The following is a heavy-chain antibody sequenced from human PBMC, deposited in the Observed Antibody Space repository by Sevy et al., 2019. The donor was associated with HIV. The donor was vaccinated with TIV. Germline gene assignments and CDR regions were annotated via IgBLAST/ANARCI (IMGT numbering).Heavy chain of an antibody. CDR1: GFTFSSYS. V-gene: IGHV3-30*03. D-gene: IGHD1-1*01. CDR2: ISYDGSNK. CDR3: ALERLSSDVAEYFEN. Sequence: GGSLRLSCAASGFTFSSYSMNWVRQAPGKGLEWVATISYDGSNKHYADSVKGRFTISRDNSENALYLQMNSLRAEDTAVYFCALERLSSDVAEYFENWGQGTLVTVSS. J-gene: IGHJ1*01.